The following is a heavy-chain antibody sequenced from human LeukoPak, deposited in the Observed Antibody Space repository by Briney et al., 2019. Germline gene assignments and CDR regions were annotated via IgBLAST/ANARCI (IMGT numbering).Heavy chain of an antibody. CDR2: IYWNDDK. J-gene: IGHJ3*01. Sequence: SGPTLVNPTQTLTLTCTFSGFSLTTSGVGVGWIRQPPGKALEWLALIYWNDDKRNSPSLKNRHTITKDTSKNQVVLTMTNMDPVDTATYFRAHLPLVANAFDVWGQGTMVTVSS. D-gene: IGHD6-6*01. CDR3: AHLPLVANAFDV. CDR1: GFSLTTSGVG. V-gene: IGHV2-5*01.